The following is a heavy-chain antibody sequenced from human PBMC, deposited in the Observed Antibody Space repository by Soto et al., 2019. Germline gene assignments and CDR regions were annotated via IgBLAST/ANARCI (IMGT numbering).Heavy chain of an antibody. D-gene: IGHD1-7*01. V-gene: IGHV3-30-3*01. Sequence: GGSLRLSCAASGSTFSSYAMHWVRQAPGKGLEWVAVISYDGSNKYYADSVKGRFTISRDNSKNTLYLQMNSLRAEDTAVYYCAREELTNYYFDYWGQGTLVTVSS. CDR1: GSTFSSYA. CDR2: ISYDGSNK. J-gene: IGHJ4*02. CDR3: AREELTNYYFDY.